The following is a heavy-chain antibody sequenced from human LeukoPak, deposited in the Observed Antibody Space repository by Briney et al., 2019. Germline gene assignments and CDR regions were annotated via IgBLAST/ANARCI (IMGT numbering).Heavy chain of an antibody. D-gene: IGHD2-8*02. CDR2: ISSSGSTI. Sequence: GGSLRLSCAASGFTFSDYYMSWIRQAPGKGLEWVSYISSSGSTIYYADSVKGRFTISRDNAKNPLYLQMNSLRAEDTAVYYCARDSSSYSGVGYYFDYWGQGTLVTVSS. CDR3: ARDSSSYSGVGYYFDY. CDR1: GFTFSDYY. V-gene: IGHV3-11*01. J-gene: IGHJ4*02.